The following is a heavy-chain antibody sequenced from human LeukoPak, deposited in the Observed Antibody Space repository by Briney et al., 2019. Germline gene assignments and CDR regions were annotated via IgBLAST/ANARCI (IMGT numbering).Heavy chain of an antibody. CDR2: IHYSGTPT. Sequence: SETLSLTCSVYGASITSGRYYWGWMRQAPGKGLEWIGTIHYSGTPTFYNPSLESRVSLFSDTSRNDFSLRLRSVTAADTAVYYCAAGGDDAKAGYWDQGTLVTVSS. CDR1: GASITSGRYY. V-gene: IGHV4-39*02. CDR3: AAGGDDAKAGY. J-gene: IGHJ4*02. D-gene: IGHD3-16*01.